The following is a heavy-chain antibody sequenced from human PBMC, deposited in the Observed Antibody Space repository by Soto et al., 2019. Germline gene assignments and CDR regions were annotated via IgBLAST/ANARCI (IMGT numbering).Heavy chain of an antibody. J-gene: IGHJ5*02. CDR2: IRCGGSNK. V-gene: IGHV3-23*01. CDR3: AKNGRAAAMYNWFDP. Sequence: PGGSLRLSCAASGFTFSSYAMHWVRQAPGKGLECVSAIRCGGSNKYYADSVKGRFTISRDNSKNTLYLQMSSLRAEDTAVYYCAKNGRAAAMYNWFDPWGQGTLVTVSS. D-gene: IGHD6-13*01. CDR1: GFTFSSYA.